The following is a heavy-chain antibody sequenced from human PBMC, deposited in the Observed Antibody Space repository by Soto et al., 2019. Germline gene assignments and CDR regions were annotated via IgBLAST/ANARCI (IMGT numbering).Heavy chain of an antibody. CDR2: IIPVFGPT. V-gene: IGHV1-69*06. Sequence: SVKVSCKASGDTFSSYAISWVRQAPGQGLEWMGGIIPVFGPTNYTQKFQGRVTITADKSTSTAYTELSSLRSEDTAVYYCARGATYYYYGLDVWGQGTTVTVS. CDR3: ARGATYYYYGLDV. CDR1: GDTFSSYA. J-gene: IGHJ6*02.